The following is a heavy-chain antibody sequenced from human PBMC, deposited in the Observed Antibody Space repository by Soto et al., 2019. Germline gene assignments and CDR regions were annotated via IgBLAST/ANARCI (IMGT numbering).Heavy chain of an antibody. Sequence: QVQLQQWGAGLLKPSETLSLTCAVYGGSFSGYYWSWIRQPPGKGLEWIGEINHSGSTNYNPSLKSRVTISVDTSKNQFSLKLSSVTAADTAVYYCARGFCSDYLRYYYYGMDVWGQGTTVTVSS. CDR3: ARGFCSDYLRYYYYGMDV. CDR2: INHSGST. J-gene: IGHJ6*02. CDR1: GGSFSGYY. V-gene: IGHV4-34*01. D-gene: IGHD3-22*01.